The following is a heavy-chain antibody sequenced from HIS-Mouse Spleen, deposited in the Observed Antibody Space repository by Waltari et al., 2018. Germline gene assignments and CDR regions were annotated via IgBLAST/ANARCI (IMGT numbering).Heavy chain of an antibody. Sequence: EVQLVESGGGLVQPGGSLGLSCAASGFSFSRYWMSWVLQAPGKGLEWVANIKQDGSEKYYVDSVKGRFTISRDNAKNSLYLQMNSLRAEDTAVYYCARERRGPGWFDPWGQGTLVTVSS. V-gene: IGHV3-7*01. CDR1: GFSFSRYW. CDR3: ARERRGPGWFDP. D-gene: IGHD5-12*01. CDR2: IKQDGSEK. J-gene: IGHJ5*02.